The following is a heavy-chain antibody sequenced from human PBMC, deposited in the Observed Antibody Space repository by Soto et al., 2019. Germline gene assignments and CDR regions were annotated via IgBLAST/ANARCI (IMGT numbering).Heavy chain of an antibody. CDR2: MNAGNGNT. V-gene: IGHV1-3*01. D-gene: IGHD2-21*01. CDR3: ARSIVVVSALDY. Sequence: GASVKVSCKASGYTFTSYDMHWVRQAPGQRLEWMGWMNAGNGNTKYSQKFQGRVTITRDTSASTAYMELSSLRSEDTAVYYCARSIVVVSALDYWGQGTLVTVSS. J-gene: IGHJ4*02. CDR1: GYTFTSYD.